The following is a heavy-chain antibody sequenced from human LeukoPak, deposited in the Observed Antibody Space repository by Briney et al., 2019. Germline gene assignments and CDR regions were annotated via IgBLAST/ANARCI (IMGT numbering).Heavy chain of an antibody. CDR2: ISGDGGST. Sequence: GSLRLSCAASGFTFDDYAMHWVRQAPGKGLEWVSLISGDGGSTYYADSVKGRFTISRDNSKNSLYLQMNSLRTEDTALYYCAKDTVDTAMVTYFDYWGQGTLVTVSS. CDR3: AKDTVDTAMVTYFDY. J-gene: IGHJ4*02. V-gene: IGHV3-43*02. D-gene: IGHD5-18*01. CDR1: GFTFDDYA.